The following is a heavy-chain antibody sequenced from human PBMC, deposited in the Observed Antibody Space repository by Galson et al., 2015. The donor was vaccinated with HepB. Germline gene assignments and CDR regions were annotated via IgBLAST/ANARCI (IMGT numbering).Heavy chain of an antibody. CDR1: GGTFSSYT. V-gene: IGHV1-69*02. CDR2: IIPILGIA. CDR3: ARYYGSGYFDY. Sequence: SVKVSCKASGGTFSSYTISWVRQAPGQGLEWMGRIIPILGIANYAQKFQGRVTITADKSTSTAYMELSSLRSEDTAVYYCARYYGSGYFDYWGQGTLVTVPP. D-gene: IGHD3-10*01. J-gene: IGHJ4*02.